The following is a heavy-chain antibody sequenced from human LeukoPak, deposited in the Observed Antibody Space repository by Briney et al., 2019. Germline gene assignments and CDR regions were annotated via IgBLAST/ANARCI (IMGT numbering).Heavy chain of an antibody. J-gene: IGHJ4*02. V-gene: IGHV4-34*01. Sequence: PSETLSLTCAVYGGSFSGYYWSWIRQPPGKGLEWIGEINHSGSTNYNPSLKSRVTISVDTSKNQFSLKLSSVTAADTAVYYCARDIAAPGLFFDYWGQGTLVTVSS. CDR2: INHSGST. D-gene: IGHD6-13*01. CDR1: GGSFSGYY. CDR3: ARDIAAPGLFFDY.